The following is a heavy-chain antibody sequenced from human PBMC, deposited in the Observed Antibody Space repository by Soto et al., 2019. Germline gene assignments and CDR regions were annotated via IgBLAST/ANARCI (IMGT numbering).Heavy chain of an antibody. CDR3: ARDLKPAAAGPRGDY. D-gene: IGHD6-13*01. V-gene: IGHV3-11*01. Sequence: PGGSLRLSCAASGFTFSDYYMSWIRQAPGKGLEWVSYISSSGSTIYYADSVEGRFTISRDNAKNSLYLQMNSLRAEDTAVYYCARDLKPAAAGPRGDYWGQGTLVTVSS. CDR2: ISSSGSTI. CDR1: GFTFSDYY. J-gene: IGHJ4*02.